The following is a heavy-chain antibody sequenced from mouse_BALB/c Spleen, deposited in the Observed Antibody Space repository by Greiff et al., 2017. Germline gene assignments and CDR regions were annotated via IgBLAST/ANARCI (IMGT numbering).Heavy chain of an antibody. D-gene: IGHD1-1*01. CDR3: ARHYYGRETWFAY. J-gene: IGHJ3*01. CDR1: GFTFSSYT. V-gene: IGHV5-12-2*01. Sequence: EVQLQESGGGLVQPGGSLKLSCAASGFTFSSYTMSWVRQTPEKRLEWVAYISNGGGSTYYPDTVKGRFTISRDNAKNTLYLQMSSLKSEDTAMYYCARHYYGRETWFAYWGQGTLVTVSA. CDR2: ISNGGGST.